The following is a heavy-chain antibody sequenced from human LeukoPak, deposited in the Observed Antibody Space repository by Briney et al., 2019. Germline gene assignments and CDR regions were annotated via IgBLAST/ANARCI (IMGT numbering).Heavy chain of an antibody. CDR1: GGSISRYY. Sequence: PSETLSLTCTVSGGSISRYYWSWIRQPPGKGLEWIGYIYYSGSTNYNPSLKSRVTISVDTSKNQFSLKLSSVTAADTAVYYCARGEVAGTADCWGQGTLVTVSS. D-gene: IGHD6-19*01. CDR2: IYYSGST. V-gene: IGHV4-59*08. J-gene: IGHJ4*02. CDR3: ARGEVAGTADC.